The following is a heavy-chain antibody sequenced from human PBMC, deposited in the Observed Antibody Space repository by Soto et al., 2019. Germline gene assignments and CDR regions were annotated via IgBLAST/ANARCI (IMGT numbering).Heavy chain of an antibody. V-gene: IGHV3-21*01. D-gene: IGHD5-18*01. Sequence: GGSLRLSCAASGFTFSSYSMNWVRQAPGKGLEWVSSISSSSSYIYYADSVKGRFTISRDNAKNSLYLQMNSLRAEDTAVYYCARAERGYSYGRDDAFDIWGQGTMVTVSS. J-gene: IGHJ3*02. CDR2: ISSSSSYI. CDR1: GFTFSSYS. CDR3: ARAERGYSYGRDDAFDI.